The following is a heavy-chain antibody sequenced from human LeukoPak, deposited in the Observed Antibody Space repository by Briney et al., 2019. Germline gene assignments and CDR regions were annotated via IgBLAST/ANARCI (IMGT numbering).Heavy chain of an antibody. V-gene: IGHV3-30*02. D-gene: IGHD1-26*01. CDR3: AKAVGGGATSFDY. J-gene: IGHJ4*02. Sequence: PGGSLRLSCAASGFTFGSHGMHWVRQAPGKGLEWVSFIRYGGNNKYYADSVKGRFTISRDNSKNTLYLQMDSLRAEDTAVYYCAKAVGGGATSFDYWGQGTLVTVSS. CDR1: GFTFGSHG. CDR2: IRYGGNNK.